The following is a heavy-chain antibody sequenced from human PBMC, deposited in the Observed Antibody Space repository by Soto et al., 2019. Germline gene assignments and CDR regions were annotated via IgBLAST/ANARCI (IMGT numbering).Heavy chain of an antibody. J-gene: IGHJ5*02. V-gene: IGHV1-46*01. CDR3: ATEEARPWMGDHNWFDH. CDR1: GYTFTSYY. D-gene: IGHD6-6*01. CDR2: INPSGGST. Sequence: ASVKVSCKASGYTFTSYYMHWVRQAPGQGLEWMGIINPSGGSTSYAQKFQGRVTMTRDTYTSTVYMELSSLRSEDTAVYYCATEEARPWMGDHNWFDHWGQGTMVTVSS.